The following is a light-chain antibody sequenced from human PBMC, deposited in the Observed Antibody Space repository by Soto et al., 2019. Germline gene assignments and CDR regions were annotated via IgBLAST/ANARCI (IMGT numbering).Light chain of an antibody. J-gene: IGLJ2*01. CDR3: CSYAGTYPFVV. V-gene: IGLV2-11*01. CDR1: SSDVSAYDY. CDR2: DLN. Sequence: QSALTQPRSVSGSPGQSVTISCTGTSSDVSAYDYVSWYQHRPGKPPKLMIYDLNKRPSGVPDRFSGSKSGNTASLTISGLQAEDEDAYYCCSYAGTYPFVVFGGGTKLTVL.